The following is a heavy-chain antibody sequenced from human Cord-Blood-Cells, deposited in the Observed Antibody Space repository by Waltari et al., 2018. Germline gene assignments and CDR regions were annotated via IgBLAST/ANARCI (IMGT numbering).Heavy chain of an antibody. CDR2: IKQDGSEK. CDR3: ARSYYDSSGYFDY. D-gene: IGHD3-22*01. V-gene: IGHV3-7*01. J-gene: IGHJ4*02. Sequence: EVQLVESGGGLVSPGALLRLSCAVRGFTSSDSWAVSVWLAPGKGLEWVANIKQDGSEKYYVDSVKGRFTISRDNAKNSLYLQMNSLRAEDTAVYYCARSYYDSSGYFDYWGQGTLVTVSS. CDR1: GFTSSDSW.